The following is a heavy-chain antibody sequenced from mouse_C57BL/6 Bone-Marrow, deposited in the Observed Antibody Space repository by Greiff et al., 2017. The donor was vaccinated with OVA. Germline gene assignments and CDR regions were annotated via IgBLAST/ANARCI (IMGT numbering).Heavy chain of an antibody. J-gene: IGHJ3*01. V-gene: IGHV1-61*01. CDR3: ARSYYSNYGFAY. D-gene: IGHD2-5*01. CDR1: GYTFTSYW. CDR2: IYPSDSET. Sequence: VKLQQPGAELVRPGSSVKLSCKASGYTFTSYWMDWVKQRPGQGLEWIGNIYPSDSETHYNQKFKDKATLTVDKSSSTAYMQLSSLTSEDSAVYYCARSYYSNYGFAYWGQGTLVTVSA.